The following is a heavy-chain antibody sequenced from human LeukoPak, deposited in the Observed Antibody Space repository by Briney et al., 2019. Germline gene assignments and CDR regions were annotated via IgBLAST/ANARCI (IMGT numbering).Heavy chain of an antibody. J-gene: IGHJ3*02. Sequence: PGGSLRLSCAASGFTFSNYWMSWVRQTPGKGLEGVANIKQDGSEKCSVDSVKGRFTISRDNAKNSLYLQMNSLRAEDTAVYYCARGSVLYDYDAFDIWGQGTLVTVSS. CDR1: GFTFSNYW. V-gene: IGHV3-7*01. D-gene: IGHD5-12*01. CDR3: ARGSVLYDYDAFDI. CDR2: IKQDGSEK.